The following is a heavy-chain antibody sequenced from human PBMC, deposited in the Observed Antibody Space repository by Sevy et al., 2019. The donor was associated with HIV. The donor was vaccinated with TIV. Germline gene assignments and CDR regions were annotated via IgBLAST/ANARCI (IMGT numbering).Heavy chain of an antibody. CDR1: GFTFSYSG. J-gene: IGHJ4*02. V-gene: IGHV3-30*02. Sequence: GGSLRLSCAASGFTFSYSGMHWVRQAPGKGLEWVTFIQYDGSKKYYADSVKGRFTISRDNSKNTLYLQMNSLRRDDTAVYYCAKNTAAVGTGGFDYWGQGTLVTVSS. D-gene: IGHD6-13*01. CDR2: IQYDGSKK. CDR3: AKNTAAVGTGGFDY.